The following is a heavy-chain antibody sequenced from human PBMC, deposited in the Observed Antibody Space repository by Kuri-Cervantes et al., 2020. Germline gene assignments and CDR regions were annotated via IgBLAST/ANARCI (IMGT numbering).Heavy chain of an antibody. V-gene: IGHV1-8*02. D-gene: IGHD4-11*01. Sequence: ASVKVSCKASGYTFTSYRMHWVRQAPGQGLEWMGWISAYNGDTKYAQKLQGRLTMTRSTSISTAYMELSSLRFEDTAVYYCARGPSFSDSYYYYYMDVWGKGTTVTVSS. CDR2: ISAYNGDT. CDR3: ARGPSFSDSYYYYYMDV. CDR1: GYTFTSYR. J-gene: IGHJ6*03.